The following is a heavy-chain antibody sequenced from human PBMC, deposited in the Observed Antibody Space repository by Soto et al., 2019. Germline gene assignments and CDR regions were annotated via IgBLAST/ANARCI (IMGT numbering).Heavy chain of an antibody. CDR3: ARDVDAGGGTSPRHFGY. J-gene: IGHJ4*02. Sequence: QVQLVQSGAEVKKPGASVKVSCKASGYTFTSYGISWVRQAPGQGLEWMGWISAYNGNTNYAQKLQGRVTMTTDTATSTAYMERGSVSTDDTAVYYCARDVDAGGGTSPRHFGYWGQGTLVTVSS. CDR1: GYTFTSYG. D-gene: IGHD2-15*01. V-gene: IGHV1-18*04. CDR2: ISAYNGNT.